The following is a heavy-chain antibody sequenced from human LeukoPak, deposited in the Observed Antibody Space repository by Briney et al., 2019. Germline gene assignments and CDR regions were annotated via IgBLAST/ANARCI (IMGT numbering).Heavy chain of an antibody. CDR1: GGSFSGYY. CDR2: INHSGST. D-gene: IGHD3-10*01. V-gene: IGHV4-34*01. Sequence: PSETLSLTCAVYGGSFSGYYWSWIRQPPGKGLEWIGEINHSGSTNYNPSLKSRVTISVDTSKNQFSLKLSSVTAADTAVYYCARARYYYGSGSYYNRAPDNWFDPWGQGTLVTVSS. CDR3: ARARYYYGSGSYYNRAPDNWFDP. J-gene: IGHJ5*02.